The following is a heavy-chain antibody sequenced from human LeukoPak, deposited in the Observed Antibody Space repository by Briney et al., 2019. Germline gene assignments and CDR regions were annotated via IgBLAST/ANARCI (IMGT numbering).Heavy chain of an antibody. J-gene: IGHJ4*02. V-gene: IGHV1-18*01. CDR3: ARESNGGYGFDY. CDR2: ISAQNGNT. D-gene: IGHD5-12*01. Sequence: ASVKVSCKSSGYMFTSHGIHWLRQAPGQGLDWMGLISAQNGNTNYVQQFLGRVTMTRDTTASTAYMELRSLKSDDTAVYYCARESNGGYGFDYWGQGTLVTVAS. CDR1: GYMFTSHG.